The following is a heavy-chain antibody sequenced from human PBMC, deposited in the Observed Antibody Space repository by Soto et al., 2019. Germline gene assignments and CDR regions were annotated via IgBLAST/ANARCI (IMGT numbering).Heavy chain of an antibody. J-gene: IGHJ5*02. CDR1: GYSISSGYY. D-gene: IGHD6-6*01. Sequence: PSETLSLTCAVAGYSISSGYYWGWIRQPPGKGLGWIGSIYHSGSTYYNPSLKSRVTISVDTSKNQFSLKLSSVTAADTAVYYCARDGAGIAARTGWFDPWGQGTLVTVSS. CDR3: ARDGAGIAARTGWFDP. V-gene: IGHV4-38-2*02. CDR2: IYHSGST.